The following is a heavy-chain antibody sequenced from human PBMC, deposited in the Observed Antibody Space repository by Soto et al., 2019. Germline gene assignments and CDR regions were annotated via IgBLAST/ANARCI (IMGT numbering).Heavy chain of an antibody. D-gene: IGHD5-18*01. Sequence: QVQLVESGGGVVQPGRSLRLSCAASGFTFSSYAMHWVRQAPGKGLEWVAVISYDGSNKYYADSVKGRFTISRDNSKNTLYLQMNSLRAEDTAVYYCARDPRGYSYEGLDVWGQWTTVTVSS. CDR3: ARDPRGYSYEGLDV. CDR2: ISYDGSNK. V-gene: IGHV3-30-3*01. CDR1: GFTFSSYA. J-gene: IGHJ6*02.